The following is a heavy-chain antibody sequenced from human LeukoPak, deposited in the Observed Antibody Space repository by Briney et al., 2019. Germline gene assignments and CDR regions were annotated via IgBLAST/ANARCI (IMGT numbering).Heavy chain of an antibody. J-gene: IGHJ4*02. Sequence: GGSLRLSCTASGCTFGDYAMSWFRQAPGKGLEWVGFIRSKAYGGTTEYAASVKGRFTISRDDSKSIAYLQMNSLKTEDTAVYYCTRDYYDSSGYYYPDFDYWGQGTLVTVSS. V-gene: IGHV3-49*03. CDR1: GCTFGDYA. D-gene: IGHD3-22*01. CDR3: TRDYYDSSGYYYPDFDY. CDR2: IRSKAYGGTT.